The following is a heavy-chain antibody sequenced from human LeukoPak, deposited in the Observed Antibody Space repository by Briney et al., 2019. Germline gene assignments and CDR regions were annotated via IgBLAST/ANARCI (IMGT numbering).Heavy chain of an antibody. V-gene: IGHV3-7*01. CDR3: ARGQTLTF. CDR2: IKQDGSQK. J-gene: IGHJ4*02. CDR1: GFTFSSYG. Sequence: GGTLRLSCAASGFTFSSYGMSWVRQAPGKGLEWVANIKQDGSQKYYVDSVKGRFTISRDNAKNSLYLQMNSLRAEDTAVYFCARGQTLTFWGQGTLVTVSS. D-gene: IGHD4/OR15-4a*01.